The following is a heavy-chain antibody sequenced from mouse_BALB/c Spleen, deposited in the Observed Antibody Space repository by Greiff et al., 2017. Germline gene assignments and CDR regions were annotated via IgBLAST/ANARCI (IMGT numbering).Heavy chain of an antibody. CDR3: ARPLRYAMDY. J-gene: IGHJ4*01. V-gene: IGHV5-12-2*01. Sequence: EVQGVESGGGLVQPGGSLKLSCAASGFTFSSYTMSWVRQTPEKRLEWVAYISNGGGSTYYPDTVKGRFTISRDNAKNTLYLQMSSLKSEDTAMYYCARPLRYAMDYWGQGTSVTVSS. D-gene: IGHD1-1*01. CDR2: ISNGGGST. CDR1: GFTFSSYT.